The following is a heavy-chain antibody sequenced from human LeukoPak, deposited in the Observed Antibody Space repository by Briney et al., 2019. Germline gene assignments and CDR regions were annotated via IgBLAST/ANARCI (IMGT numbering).Heavy chain of an antibody. J-gene: IGHJ6*02. CDR1: GFTFSNHY. V-gene: IGHV3-74*01. CDR2: IDPNGRYT. CDR3: VRGSADWNGMDV. D-gene: IGHD3-9*01. Sequence: GESLRLSCAASGFTFSNHYMHWVRQAPAKGLVSVSRIDPNGRYTSYADSAKGRFTIFRDNAKNTLYLQMNTLGAEDTAIYYCVRGSADWNGMDVWGQGTTVTVSS.